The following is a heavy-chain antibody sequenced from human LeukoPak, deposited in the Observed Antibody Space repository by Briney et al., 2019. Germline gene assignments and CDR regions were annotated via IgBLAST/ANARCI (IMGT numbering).Heavy chain of an antibody. D-gene: IGHD3-10*01. J-gene: IGHJ4*02. CDR2: IYYSGST. CDR3: AREKAIGGEFDY. V-gene: IGHV4-31*03. Sequence: SQTLSLTCTVSGGSISSGGYYWSWIRQHPGKGLEWIGYIYYSGSTYYNPSLKSRVTISVDTSKNQFSLKLSSVTAADTAVYYCAREKAIGGEFDYWGQGTLVTVSS. CDR1: GGSISSGGYY.